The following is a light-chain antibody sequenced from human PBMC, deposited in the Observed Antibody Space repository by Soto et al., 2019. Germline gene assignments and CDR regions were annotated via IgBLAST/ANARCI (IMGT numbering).Light chain of an antibody. CDR3: QQHSHWPPWT. J-gene: IGKJ1*01. V-gene: IGKV3-11*01. CDR2: GAS. Sequence: EIVLTQSPGTLSLSPGERATLSCRASQGVSSDYLAWYQQKPGQAPRLLIYGASNRATDIPARFSGSGSGTDFTLTISNLEPEDFAVYYCQQHSHWPPWTFGQGTKVDI. CDR1: QGVSSDY.